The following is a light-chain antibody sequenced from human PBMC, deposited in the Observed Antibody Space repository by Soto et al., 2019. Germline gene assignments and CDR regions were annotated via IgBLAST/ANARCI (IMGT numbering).Light chain of an antibody. CDR3: SSCTSSSTRV. V-gene: IGLV2-14*01. CDR1: SSDVGGYNY. J-gene: IGLJ2*01. Sequence: QSALTQPASVSGSPGQSITISCTGTSSDVGGYNYVSWYQQHPGKAPKLMSSDVRNRPSGVSNRYSGSNSGNTPSLTISGLQAEDEADYYCSSCTSSSTRVFGGGTQLTVL. CDR2: DVR.